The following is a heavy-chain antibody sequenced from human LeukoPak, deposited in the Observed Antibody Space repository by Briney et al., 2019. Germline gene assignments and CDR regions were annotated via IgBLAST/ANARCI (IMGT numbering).Heavy chain of an antibody. D-gene: IGHD1-26*01. J-gene: IGHJ3*02. CDR1: GGSFSGYY. V-gene: IGHV4-34*01. CDR2: LTHNGIS. Sequence: SETLSLTCTVYGGSFSGYYWSWIRQPPGKGLEWIGELTHNGISNYNPSLKSRVSISEDTSKNQFSLRLSSVTAADTAVYYCASSYTGTYYDAFDIWGQGTVVTVSS. CDR3: ASSYTGTYYDAFDI.